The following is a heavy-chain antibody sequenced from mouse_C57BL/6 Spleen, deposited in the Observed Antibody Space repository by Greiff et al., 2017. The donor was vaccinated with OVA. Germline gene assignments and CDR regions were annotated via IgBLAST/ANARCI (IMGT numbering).Heavy chain of an antibody. Sequence: VQLQQSGAELVRPGTSVKVSCKASGYAFTNYLIEWVKQRPGQGLEWIGVINPGSGGTNYNEKFKGKATLTADKSSSTAYMQLSSLTSEDSAVYFCAHRPSSGYYFDYWGQGTTLTVSS. CDR3: AHRPSSGYYFDY. CDR2: INPGSGGT. D-gene: IGHD3-2*02. V-gene: IGHV1-54*01. CDR1: GYAFTNYL. J-gene: IGHJ2*01.